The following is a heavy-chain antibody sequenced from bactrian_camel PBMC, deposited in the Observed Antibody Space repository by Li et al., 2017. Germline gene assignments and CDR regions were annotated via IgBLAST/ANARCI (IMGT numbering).Heavy chain of an antibody. Sequence: QVQLVESGGGSVNEGESLRVSCVTSGFAFSDYPMTWVRQAPGKGFEWVSAINTRFITDYPNAVKGRFTISRDNAKNTLYLQLNSLTTDDTGMYFCLVGFDYWGRGTQVTVS. J-gene: IGHJ4*01. D-gene: IGHD5*01. CDR2: INTRFIT. V-gene: IGHV3S28*01. CDR1: GFAFSDYP. CDR3: LVGFDY.